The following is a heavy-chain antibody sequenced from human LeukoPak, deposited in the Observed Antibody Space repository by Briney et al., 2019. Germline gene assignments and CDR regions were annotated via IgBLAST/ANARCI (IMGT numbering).Heavy chain of an antibody. J-gene: IGHJ4*02. V-gene: IGHV3-21*01. CDR3: ARVRQWLDGFDY. D-gene: IGHD6-19*01. CDR2: ISSSSSYI. CDR1: GFTFSSYS. Sequence: PGGSLRLSCAASGFTFSSYSMNWVRQAPGKGLEWVSSISSSSSYIYYADSVKGRSTISRDNAKNSLYLQMNSLRAEDTAVYYCARVRQWLDGFDYWGQGTLVTVSS.